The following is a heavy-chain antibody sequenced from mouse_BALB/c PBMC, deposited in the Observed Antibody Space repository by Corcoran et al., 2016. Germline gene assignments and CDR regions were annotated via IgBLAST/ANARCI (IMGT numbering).Heavy chain of an antibody. CDR3: ARRELRLHWYFDV. J-gene: IGHJ1*01. D-gene: IGHD1-2*01. Sequence: EVQLQQSGPELVKPGASVKISCKASGYSFTGCYMHWVKQSHVKSLEWIGRINPYNGATSYNQNFKDKASLTVDKSSSTAYMELHSLTSEDSAVYYCARRELRLHWYFDVWGAGTTVTVSS. V-gene: IGHV1-26*01. CDR2: INPYNGAT. CDR1: GYSFTGCY.